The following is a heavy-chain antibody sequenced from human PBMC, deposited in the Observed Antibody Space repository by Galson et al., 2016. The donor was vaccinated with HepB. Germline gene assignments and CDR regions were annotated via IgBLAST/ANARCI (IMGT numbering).Heavy chain of an antibody. D-gene: IGHD3-16*01. CDR3: ARAPYRSADTFGYYYMDV. CDR2: ISSETIYT. V-gene: IGHV3-11*06. Sequence: SLRLSCAASGFTFSDYYMSWFRQAPGKGLEWISYISSETIYTNYAGSVKGRSTNSRDKAKNSLYLQMNSLRPEDTAVYYCARAPYRSADTFGYYYMDVWGKGTTVTVSS. CDR1: GFTFSDYY. J-gene: IGHJ6*03.